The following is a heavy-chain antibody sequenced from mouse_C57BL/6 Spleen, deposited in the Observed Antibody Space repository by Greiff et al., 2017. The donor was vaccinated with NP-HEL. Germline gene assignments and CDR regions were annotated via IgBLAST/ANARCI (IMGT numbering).Heavy chain of an antibody. CDR1: GYSITSGYY. CDR3: AMGDSPFAY. D-gene: IGHD2-13*01. J-gene: IGHJ3*01. V-gene: IGHV3-6*01. CDR2: ISYDGSN. Sequence: EVKLEESGPGLVKPSQSLSLTCSVTGYSITSGYYWNWIRQFPGNKLEWMGYISYDGSNNYNPSLKNRISITRDTSKNQFFLKLNSVTTEDTATYYCAMGDSPFAYWGQGTLVTVSA.